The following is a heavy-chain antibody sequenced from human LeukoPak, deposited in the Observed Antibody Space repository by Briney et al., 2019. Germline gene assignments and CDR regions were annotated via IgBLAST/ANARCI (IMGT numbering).Heavy chain of an antibody. CDR1: GYTFTGYY. CDR2: INPNSGGT. D-gene: IGHD2-21*02. CDR3: ARGTRGVVTARAYFDY. Sequence: ASVKVSCKASGYTFTGYYMHWVRQAPGEGLEWMGRINPNSGGTNYAQKFQGRVTMTRDTSISTAYMELSRLRSDDTAVYYCARGTRGVVTARAYFDYWGQGTLVTVSS. J-gene: IGHJ4*02. V-gene: IGHV1-2*06.